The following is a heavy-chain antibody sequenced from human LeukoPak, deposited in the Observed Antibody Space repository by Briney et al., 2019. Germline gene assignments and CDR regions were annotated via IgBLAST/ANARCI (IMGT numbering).Heavy chain of an antibody. V-gene: IGHV1-2*06. CDR1: GYTFTGYY. Sequence: ASVKVSCKASGYTFTGYYMHWVRQAPGQGLEWMGRINPNSGGTKHAQKFQGRVTMTRDTSISTAYMELSRLRSDDTAVYYCARGGANYYDSTPQILFDYWGQGTLVTVSS. CDR2: INPNSGGT. J-gene: IGHJ4*02. CDR3: ARGGANYYDSTPQILFDY. D-gene: IGHD3-22*01.